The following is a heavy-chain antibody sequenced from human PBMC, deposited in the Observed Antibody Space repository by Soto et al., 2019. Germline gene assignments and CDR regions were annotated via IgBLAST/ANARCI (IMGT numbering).Heavy chain of an antibody. CDR3: ARDPTALVVPAAMMTFDP. CDR1: GFTFSSYS. J-gene: IGHJ5*02. CDR2: ISSSSSYI. V-gene: IGHV3-21*01. Sequence: GGSLRLSCAASGFTFSSYSMNWVRQAPGKGLEWVSSISSSSSYIYYADSVKGRFTISRDNAKNSLYLQMNSLRAEDTAVYYCARDPTALVVPAAMMTFDPWGQGTLVTVSS. D-gene: IGHD2-2*01.